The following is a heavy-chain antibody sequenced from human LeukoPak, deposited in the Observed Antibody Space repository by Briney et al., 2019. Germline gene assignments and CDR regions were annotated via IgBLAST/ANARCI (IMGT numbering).Heavy chain of an antibody. Sequence: PSQTLSLTCTVSGGSISSGSYYWSWIRQPAGKGLEWIGRIYTSGSTNYNPSLKSRVTISVDTSKSQFSLKLSSVTAADTAVYYCAGLRYFDWSLDYWGQGTLVTVSS. CDR1: GGSISSGSYY. D-gene: IGHD3-9*01. J-gene: IGHJ4*02. CDR3: AGLRYFDWSLDY. V-gene: IGHV4-61*02. CDR2: IYTSGST.